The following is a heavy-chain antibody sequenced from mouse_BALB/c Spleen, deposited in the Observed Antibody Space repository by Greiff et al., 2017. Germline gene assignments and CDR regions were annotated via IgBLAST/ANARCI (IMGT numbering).Heavy chain of an antibody. Sequence: VQLQQSGAELVKPGASVKLSCKTSGYTFTSYWIQWVKQRPGQGLGWIGEIFPGTGTTYYNEKFKGKATLTIDTSSSTAYMQLSSLTSEDSAVYFCAREGDGYSFAYWGQGTLVTVSA. CDR1: GYTFTSYW. CDR2: IFPGTGTT. CDR3: AREGDGYSFAY. J-gene: IGHJ3*01. V-gene: IGHV1S132*01. D-gene: IGHD2-3*01.